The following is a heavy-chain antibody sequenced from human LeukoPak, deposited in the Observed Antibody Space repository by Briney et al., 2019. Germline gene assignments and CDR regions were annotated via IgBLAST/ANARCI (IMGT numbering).Heavy chain of an antibody. J-gene: IGHJ4*02. D-gene: IGHD2-2*02. CDR1: GFPFRYYA. CDR2: ISDSGTDN. Sequence: GGSLRLSCAASGFPFRYYAMSWVRQAPGKGLEGGSVISDSGTDNSYADSGRGRFTISIHNSKNTLYLQMNSLRAEHTAVYYCSKTDCTSSSCYTTVFWRRRTLVTVSS. CDR3: SKTDCTSSSCYTTVF. V-gene: IGHV3-23*01.